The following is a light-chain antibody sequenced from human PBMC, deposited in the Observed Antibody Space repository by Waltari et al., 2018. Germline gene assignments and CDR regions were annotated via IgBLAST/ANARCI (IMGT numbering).Light chain of an antibody. Sequence: DIQMTQSPSTLSASVGDRVTINCRASQSISSWLAWYQKKPGKAPKLLISKASSLESGVPPRFSGRGSGTEFTLTISSLQPDDLATYYCQQHNSYSTFGQGTKVEIK. CDR2: KAS. CDR3: QQHNSYST. J-gene: IGKJ1*01. V-gene: IGKV1-5*03. CDR1: QSISSW.